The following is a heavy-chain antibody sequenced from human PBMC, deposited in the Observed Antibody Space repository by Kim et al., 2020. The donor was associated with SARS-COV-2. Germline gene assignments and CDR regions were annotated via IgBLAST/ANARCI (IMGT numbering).Heavy chain of an antibody. Sequence: GRFTISRDDSKNTLYLQMNSLKTEDTAVYYCTTAPIAAAGTWYYYYGMDVWGQGTTVTVSS. J-gene: IGHJ6*02. CDR3: TTAPIAAAGTWYYYYGMDV. V-gene: IGHV3-15*01. D-gene: IGHD6-13*01.